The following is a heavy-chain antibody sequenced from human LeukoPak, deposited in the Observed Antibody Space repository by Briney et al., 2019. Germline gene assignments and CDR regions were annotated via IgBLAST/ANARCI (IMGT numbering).Heavy chain of an antibody. CDR3: ATLKNLWFGELAFYFDY. Sequence: GGSLRLSCAASGFTFSSYWMSWVRQAPGKGLEWVANIKQDGSERYYVDSVKGRFTISRDNAKNSLYLQMNSLRAEDTAVYYCATLKNLWFGELAFYFDYWGQGTLVTVSS. J-gene: IGHJ4*02. V-gene: IGHV3-7*01. CDR1: GFTFSSYW. CDR2: IKQDGSER. D-gene: IGHD3-10*01.